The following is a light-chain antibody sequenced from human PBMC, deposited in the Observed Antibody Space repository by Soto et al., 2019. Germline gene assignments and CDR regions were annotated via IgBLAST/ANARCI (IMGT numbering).Light chain of an antibody. CDR2: GAS. CDR3: QHYDSLPIT. Sequence: DIFLTQSPVTMSLCVGVRAALSCRSSQSVSSSYLAWYQQKPGQPPRLLIYGASSRATGIPDRFSGSGSGTDFTLTISRLEPEDFAVFYCQHYDSLPITFGQGTRLEI. V-gene: IGKV3-20*01. J-gene: IGKJ5*01. CDR1: QSVSSSY.